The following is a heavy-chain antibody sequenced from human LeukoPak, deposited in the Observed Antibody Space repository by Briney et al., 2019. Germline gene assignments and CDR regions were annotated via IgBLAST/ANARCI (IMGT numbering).Heavy chain of an antibody. Sequence: WASVKVSCKASGYTFTSYGISWVRQAPGQGLEWMGWISAYNGNTNYAQKLQGRVTMTTVTSTSTAYMELRSLRSDDTAVYYCARSSSSWRSGMLPFYNWFDPWGQGTLVTVSS. CDR1: GYTFTSYG. J-gene: IGHJ5*02. V-gene: IGHV1-18*01. CDR2: ISAYNGNT. D-gene: IGHD6-6*01. CDR3: ARSSSSWRSGMLPFYNWFDP.